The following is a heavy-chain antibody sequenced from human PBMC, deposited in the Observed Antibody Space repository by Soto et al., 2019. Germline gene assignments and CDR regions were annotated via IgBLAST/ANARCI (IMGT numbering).Heavy chain of an antibody. CDR1: GFTFSSYG. D-gene: IGHD6-13*01. J-gene: IGHJ4*02. CDR3: ARDAAAADDEIFDY. CDR2: IWYDGSNK. V-gene: IGHV3-33*01. Sequence: QVQLVESGGGVVQPGRSLRLSCAASGFTFSSYGMHWVRQAPGKGLEWVAVIWYDGSNKYYADSVKGRFTISRDNSKNTLYLQMNILRAEDTAVYYCARDAAAADDEIFDYWGQGTLVTVSS.